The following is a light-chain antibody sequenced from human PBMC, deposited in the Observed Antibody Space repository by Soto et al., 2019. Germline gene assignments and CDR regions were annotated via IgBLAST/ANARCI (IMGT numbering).Light chain of an antibody. CDR1: QSISSN. CDR2: RVS. CDR3: QQYHNWPLT. V-gene: IGKV3D-15*01. J-gene: IGKJ5*01. Sequence: EIVMTQSPATLSVSPWERATLSCRASQSISSNLAWYQQKPGQAPRLLIYRVSSRATGVPDRFSGSGSGTDYTLTISRLEPEDFAVYYCQQYHNWPLTFGQGTRLEIK.